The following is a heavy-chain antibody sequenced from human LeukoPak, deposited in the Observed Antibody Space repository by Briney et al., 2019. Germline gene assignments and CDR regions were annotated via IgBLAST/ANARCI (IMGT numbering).Heavy chain of an antibody. V-gene: IGHV4-59*01. CDR2: IYYSGST. Sequence: SETLSLTCTVAGGSIDSYYWSWIRQPPGKGLEWIGYIYYSGSTNYNPSLKSRVTISVDTSKNQFSLKLISVTAADTAVYYCARNYGSGSLGFDYGGKGTLVTVSS. CDR3: ARNYGSGSLGFDY. J-gene: IGHJ4*02. CDR1: GGSIDSYY. D-gene: IGHD3-10*01.